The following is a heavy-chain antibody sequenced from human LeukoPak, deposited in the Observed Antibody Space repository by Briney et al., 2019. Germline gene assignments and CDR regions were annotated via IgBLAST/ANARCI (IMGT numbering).Heavy chain of an antibody. Sequence: GASVKVSCKASGYTFTSYGISWVRQAPGRGLEWMGSISPYNGNTKYAENLQGRVIMTTDTSTRTAYMELRSLRSDDTAVFYCARDQYDSVWGSYRPYFDYWGQGTLVTVSP. CDR2: ISPYNGNT. CDR1: GYTFTSYG. CDR3: ARDQYDSVWGSYRPYFDY. D-gene: IGHD3-16*02. J-gene: IGHJ4*02. V-gene: IGHV1-18*04.